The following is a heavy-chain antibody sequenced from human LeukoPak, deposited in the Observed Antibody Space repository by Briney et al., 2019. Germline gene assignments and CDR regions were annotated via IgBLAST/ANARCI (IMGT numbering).Heavy chain of an antibody. V-gene: IGHV1-18*01. J-gene: IGHJ5*02. CDR1: GYTFTSYG. CDR3: ARIGVIAAADINWFDP. D-gene: IGHD6-13*01. CDR2: ISAYNGNT. Sequence: ASVTVSCKASGYTFTSYGISWVRQAPGQGLEWMGWISAYNGNTNYAQKLQGRVTMTTDTSTSTAYMELRSLRSDDTAVYYCARIGVIAAADINWFDPWGQGTLVTVSS.